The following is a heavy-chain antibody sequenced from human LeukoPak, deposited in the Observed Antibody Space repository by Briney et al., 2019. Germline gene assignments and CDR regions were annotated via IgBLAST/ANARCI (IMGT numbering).Heavy chain of an antibody. J-gene: IGHJ3*02. V-gene: IGHV1-2*02. Sequence: GASVKVSCKASGYTFTGYYMHGVRQAPGQGREGMGWSNPNSGGTNYAQKFQGRVTMTRPTSISTAYMELSRLRSDHTAVYYCARAHSGGHDDDAFDIWGQGTMVTVSS. CDR1: GYTFTGYY. CDR2: SNPNSGGT. CDR3: ARAHSGGHDDDAFDI. D-gene: IGHD3-16*01.